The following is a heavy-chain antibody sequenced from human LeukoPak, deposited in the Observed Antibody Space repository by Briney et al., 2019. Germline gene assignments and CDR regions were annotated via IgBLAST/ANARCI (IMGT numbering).Heavy chain of an antibody. CDR3: ARDRASGMDF. CDR2: IFFTGRT. D-gene: IGHD3-10*01. CDR1: GYSANSGAHY. J-gene: IGHJ4*02. Sequence: SETLSLTCTVPGYSANSGAHYWSWIRQYPGKGLEWIGQIFFTGRTDYNPSLKSRLTISIDTSKNQFSMELSSVCVADTATYFCARDRASGMDFWGQGTLVTVSS. V-gene: IGHV4-31*03.